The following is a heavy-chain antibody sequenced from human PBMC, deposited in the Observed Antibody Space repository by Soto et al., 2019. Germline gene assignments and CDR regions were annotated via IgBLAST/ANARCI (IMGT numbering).Heavy chain of an antibody. V-gene: IGHV3-30*18. CDR1: GFTSSSYG. Sequence: QVHLVESGGGVVQPGRSLRLSCAASGFTSSSYGMHWVRQAPGKGLEWVAVISNDGNNDWYPDSVKGRFTTSRDTSKNTVDLQRNRLRVEDTAAYYCAKVKSRVGSYQLQGFFDDWGQGTLVTVSS. J-gene: IGHJ4*02. CDR2: ISNDGNND. CDR3: AKVKSRVGSYQLQGFFDD. D-gene: IGHD2-2*01.